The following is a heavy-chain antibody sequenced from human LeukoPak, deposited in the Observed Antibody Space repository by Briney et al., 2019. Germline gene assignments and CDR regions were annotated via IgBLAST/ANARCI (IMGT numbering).Heavy chain of an antibody. D-gene: IGHD1-1*01. CDR1: GYTFTSYD. Sequence: ASVKVSCKASGYTFTSYDINWVRQASGQGLEWMGWENPNSGNTGYAQKFQGRVTMTMSTSITTAYMELSSLRSEDTAVYYCAREKLRTDNNFDTWGQGTLVTVSS. J-gene: IGHJ5*02. CDR2: ENPNSGNT. CDR3: AREKLRTDNNFDT. V-gene: IGHV1-8*01.